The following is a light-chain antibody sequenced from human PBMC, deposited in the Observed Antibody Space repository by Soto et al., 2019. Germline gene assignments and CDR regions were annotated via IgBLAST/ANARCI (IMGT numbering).Light chain of an antibody. CDR2: EVS. V-gene: IGLV2-14*01. J-gene: IGLJ1*01. Sequence: QSALTQPASVSGSPGQWITISCTGTSSDVGGYNYVSWYHQHPGKAPKRMIYEVSNRPSGVSNRFSGSKSGNTASLTISGLQAEDEADYYCSSYTSSSTYVFGTGTKLTVL. CDR1: SSDVGGYNY. CDR3: SSYTSSSTYV.